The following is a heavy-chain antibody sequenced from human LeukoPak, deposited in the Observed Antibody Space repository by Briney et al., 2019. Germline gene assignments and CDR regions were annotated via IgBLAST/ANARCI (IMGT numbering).Heavy chain of an antibody. CDR2: FDPEDGET. CDR3: ASDLFVHSRTSFDY. CDR1: GYTLTELS. V-gene: IGHV1-24*01. Sequence: ASVKVSCKVSGYTLTELSMHWVRQAPGKGLEWMGGFDPEDGETIYAQKFQGRVTMTEDTSTDTAYMELSSLRSEDTAVYYCASDLFVHSRTSFDYWGQGTLVTVSS. J-gene: IGHJ4*02. D-gene: IGHD2-21*01.